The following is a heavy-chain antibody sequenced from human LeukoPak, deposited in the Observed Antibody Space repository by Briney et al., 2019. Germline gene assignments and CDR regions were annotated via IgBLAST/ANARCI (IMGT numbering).Heavy chain of an antibody. CDR2: INPSGSST. CDR3: ARDNSVGDIAWWFDP. Sequence: EASVKLSCKASGYSFTSHYMHWVRQAPGQGLEWMGLINPSGSSTLYAQKFQGRVTMTRDMSTTTDYMELSSLRSEDTAVYYCARDNSVGDIAWWFDPWGQGTLVTVSS. CDR1: GYSFTSHY. J-gene: IGHJ5*02. D-gene: IGHD3-16*02. V-gene: IGHV1-46*01.